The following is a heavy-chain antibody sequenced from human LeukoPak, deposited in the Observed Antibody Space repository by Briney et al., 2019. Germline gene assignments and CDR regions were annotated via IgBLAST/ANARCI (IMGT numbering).Heavy chain of an antibody. V-gene: IGHV3-74*01. CDR1: GFTFSSYW. Sequence: GGSLRLSCAASGFTFSSYWMHWVRQPPGKGLEWVSRINSDGSTTAYADSVKGRFTISGDYARNTLYLQMNSLRAEDTAVYYCARDRYGAHDYWGQGTLVTVSS. CDR3: ARDRYGAHDY. CDR2: INSDGSTT. J-gene: IGHJ4*02. D-gene: IGHD3-16*01.